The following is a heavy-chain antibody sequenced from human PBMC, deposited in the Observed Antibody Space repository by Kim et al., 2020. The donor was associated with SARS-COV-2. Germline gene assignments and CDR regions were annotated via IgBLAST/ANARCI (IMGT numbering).Heavy chain of an antibody. V-gene: IGHV3-11*05. Sequence: GGSLRLSCAASGFTFSDYYMSWIRQAPGKGLEWVSYISSSNSYTNYADSVKGRFTISRDNAKNSLYLQMNSLRADDTAVYYCARDDYGATRGSDWYFDLWGRGTLVTVSS. CDR3: ARDDYGATRGSDWYFDL. J-gene: IGHJ2*01. CDR2: ISSSNSYT. D-gene: IGHD4-17*01. CDR1: GFTFSDYY.